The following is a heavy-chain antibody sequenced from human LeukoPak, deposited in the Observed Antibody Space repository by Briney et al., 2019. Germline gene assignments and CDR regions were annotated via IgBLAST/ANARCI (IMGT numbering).Heavy chain of an antibody. CDR1: GFTFTNFA. J-gene: IGHJ3*02. CDR3: ARADNHPDAFDI. V-gene: IGHV1-69*05. CDR2: IIPMARTA. Sequence: GASVKVSCKASGFTFTNFAVQWVRQAPGQGLEWMGGIIPMARTAQYAQKFQGRVTITMDDSTRTAYMEVSSLRSEDTAVYYCARADNHPDAFDIWGQGTMVTVSS.